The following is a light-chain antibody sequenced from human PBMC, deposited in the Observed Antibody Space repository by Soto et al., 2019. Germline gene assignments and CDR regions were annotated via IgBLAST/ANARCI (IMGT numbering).Light chain of an antibody. J-gene: IGKJ2*01. CDR1: QSVSSSY. CDR2: GAS. Sequence: EIVLTQSPGTLSLSPGERATLSCRASQSVSSSYLAWYQQKPGQAPRLLIYGASSRATGIPDRFSGSGSGTDFTLTISRLEPEDFEVYYCQQYGSSPYTFGQGTKVE. V-gene: IGKV3-20*01. CDR3: QQYGSSPYT.